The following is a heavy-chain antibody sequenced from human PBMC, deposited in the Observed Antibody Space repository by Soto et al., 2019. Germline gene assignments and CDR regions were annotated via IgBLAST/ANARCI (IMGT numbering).Heavy chain of an antibody. CDR2: TYFRSKWYD. CDR3: AKGDNLGPKTGYAFGP. Sequence: SQTLSLTCAISGVSVSSNTASWNWISQSPSRGLEWLGRTYFRSKWYDDYAVSVKSRIIINPDTSNNQFSLQLNSVTPEDTAVYFCAKGDNLGPKTGYAFGPWGQGIMVTVSS. CDR1: GVSVSSNTAS. D-gene: IGHD5-12*01. J-gene: IGHJ5*02. V-gene: IGHV6-1*01.